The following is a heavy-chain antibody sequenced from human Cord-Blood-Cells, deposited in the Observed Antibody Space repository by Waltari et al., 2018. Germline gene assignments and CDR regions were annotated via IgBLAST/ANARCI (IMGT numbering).Heavy chain of an antibody. V-gene: IGHV1-3*01. CDR3: ASISSGYYYYFDY. Sequence: QVQLVQSGAEVKKPGASVKVSCKASGYTFTSYAMHWVRQAPGQRLEWMGWINAGNCNTKYSQKFQGRVTITRDTSASTAYMEMSSLRSEDTAVYYCASISSGYYYYFDYWGQGTLVTVSS. D-gene: IGHD3-22*01. CDR1: GYTFTSYA. J-gene: IGHJ4*02. CDR2: INAGNCNT.